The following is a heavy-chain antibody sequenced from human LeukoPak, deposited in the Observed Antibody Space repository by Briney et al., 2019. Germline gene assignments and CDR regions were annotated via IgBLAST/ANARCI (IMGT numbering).Heavy chain of an antibody. V-gene: IGHV1-18*01. CDR3: ARDWPTVITDY. CDR1: GYTFTTHA. J-gene: IGHJ4*02. CDR2: ISTSKGDT. D-gene: IGHD4-11*01. Sequence: ASVKVSCKTSGYTFTTHAISWVRQAPGQGLELMGWISTSKGDTNYAQKFKGRLTMTTDRSTSTAYMELRSLSSDDTAVYYCARDWPTVITDYWGQGTLVTVSS.